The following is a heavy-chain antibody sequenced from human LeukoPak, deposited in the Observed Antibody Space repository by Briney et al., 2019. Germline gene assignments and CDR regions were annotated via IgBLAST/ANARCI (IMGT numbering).Heavy chain of an antibody. CDR1: GGSISSYY. CDR3: ARDGDSSGYIPFWDY. J-gene: IGHJ4*02. V-gene: IGHV4-59*12. CDR2: IYYSGST. D-gene: IGHD3-22*01. Sequence: SETLSLTCTVSGGSISSYYWNWIRQPPGKGLEWIGYIYYSGSTNYNPSLKSRVTMSVDTSKNQFSLKLSSVTAADTAVYYCARDGDSSGYIPFWDYWGQGTLVTVSS.